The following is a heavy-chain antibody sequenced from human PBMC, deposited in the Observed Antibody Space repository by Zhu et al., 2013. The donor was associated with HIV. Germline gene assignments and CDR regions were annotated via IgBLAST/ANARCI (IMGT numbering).Heavy chain of an antibody. V-gene: IGHV1-46*01. CDR2: INPSGGST. CDR3: ARDWGSEDAFDI. J-gene: IGHJ3*02. CDR1: GFTFTSYY. D-gene: IGHD7-27*01. Sequence: QVQLVQSGAEVKKPGPSVKVSCTAPGFTFTSYYMHWVRQAPGQGLEWMGIINPSGGSTTYAQKFQGRVTMTRDTSTSTVYMELSSLRSEDTAVYYCARDWGSEDAFDIWGQGTLVIVSS.